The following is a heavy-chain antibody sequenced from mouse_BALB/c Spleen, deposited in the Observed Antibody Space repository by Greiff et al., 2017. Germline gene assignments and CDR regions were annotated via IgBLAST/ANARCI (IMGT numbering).Heavy chain of an antibody. Sequence: DVKLQESGPGLVKPSQSLSLTCSVTGYSITSGYYWNWIRQFPGNKLEWMGYISYDGSNNYNPSLKNRISITRDTSKNQFFLKLNSVTTEDTATYYCARGGTGAYFDYWGQGTTLTVSS. CDR3: ARGGTGAYFDY. CDR2: ISYDGSN. D-gene: IGHD4-1*01. J-gene: IGHJ2*01. V-gene: IGHV3-6*02. CDR1: GYSITSGYY.